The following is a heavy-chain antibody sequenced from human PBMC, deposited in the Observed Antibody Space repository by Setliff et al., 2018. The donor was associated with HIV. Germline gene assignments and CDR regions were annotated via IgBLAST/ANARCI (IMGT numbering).Heavy chain of an antibody. J-gene: IGHJ6*03. D-gene: IGHD5-18*01. CDR2: IYTTGIT. CDR1: GGSISSGSYY. V-gene: IGHV4-61*02. CDR3: ARCGYSYGFLGVTYYFYMDV. Sequence: SETLSLTCSVSGGSISSGSYYWSWIRPPAGKGLEWIGRIYTTGITNYIPSLKRRVTMSVDTAKNQFSLNLTSVTAADTAIYYCARCGYSYGFLGVTYYFYMDVWGKGTAVTVSS.